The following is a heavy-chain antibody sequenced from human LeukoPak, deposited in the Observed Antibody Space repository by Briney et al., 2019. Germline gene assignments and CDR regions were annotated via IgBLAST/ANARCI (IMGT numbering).Heavy chain of an antibody. J-gene: IGHJ4*02. CDR3: ARVSTIFGVSGGFDY. D-gene: IGHD3-3*01. V-gene: IGHV3-20*04. CDR1: GFTFDDYG. Sequence: PGGSLRLSCAASGFTFDDYGMSWVRHAPGKGLEGVSGINWNGGRTVYADRVKGRFTISRDNAKNSLYLKIHPLRAEDPALYYCARVSTIFGVSGGFDYWGQGTLVTVSS. CDR2: INWNGGRT.